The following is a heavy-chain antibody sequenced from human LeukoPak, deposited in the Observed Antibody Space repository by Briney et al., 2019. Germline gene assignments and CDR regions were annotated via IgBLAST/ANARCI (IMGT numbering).Heavy chain of an antibody. V-gene: IGHV3-30*18. D-gene: IGHD3-10*02. CDR3: AELGITMIGGV. CDR2: ISYDGSNK. J-gene: IGHJ6*04. Sequence: GGSLRLSCTPSGFTFSSYGMHWVRQAPGKGLEWVAAISYDGSNKYYADSVKGRFTISRDNAKNSLYLQMNSLRAEDTAVYYCAELGITMIGGVWGKGTTVTISS. CDR1: GFTFSSYG.